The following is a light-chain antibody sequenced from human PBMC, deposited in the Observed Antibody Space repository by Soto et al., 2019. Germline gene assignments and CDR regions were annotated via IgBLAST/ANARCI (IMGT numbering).Light chain of an antibody. V-gene: IGKV3-11*01. J-gene: IGKJ4*01. CDR1: QSVSSY. CDR2: DAS. Sequence: EIVLTQSPATLSLSPGERATLSCRASQSVSSYLAWYQQKPGQAPRLLIYDASNRATGIPARFSGSGSGTDFTPTISSLEPEDFAVYYCQQRSNWPLTFGGGTKVDSK. CDR3: QQRSNWPLT.